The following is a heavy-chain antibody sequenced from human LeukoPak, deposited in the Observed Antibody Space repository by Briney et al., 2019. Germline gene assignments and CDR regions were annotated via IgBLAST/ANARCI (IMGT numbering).Heavy chain of an antibody. CDR2: ISSSSSYI. Sequence: GGSLRLSCAASGFTFSSYSMNWVRQAPGKGLEWVSSISSSSSYIYYADSVKGRFTISRDNAKNSLYLQMNSLRAEDTAVYYCARDGITIFSFDYWGQGTLVTVSS. CDR3: ARDGITIFSFDY. V-gene: IGHV3-21*01. J-gene: IGHJ4*02. D-gene: IGHD3-9*01. CDR1: GFTFSSYS.